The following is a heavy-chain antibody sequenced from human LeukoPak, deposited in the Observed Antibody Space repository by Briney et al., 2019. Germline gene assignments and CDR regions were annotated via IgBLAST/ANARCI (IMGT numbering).Heavy chain of an antibody. CDR2: INHSGST. CDR3: ARHGGHYQSDD. J-gene: IGHJ4*02. V-gene: IGHV4-34*01. CDR1: GGSFCGYY. D-gene: IGHD2-21*01. Sequence: SDILSLTCAVYGGSFCGYYWSWIREPPGKGLEWIGEINHSGSTNYNPTLKSRVTISVDTTKNQFSLELSSVMAADMDVYYCARHGGHYQSDDWGQGTLVTVSS.